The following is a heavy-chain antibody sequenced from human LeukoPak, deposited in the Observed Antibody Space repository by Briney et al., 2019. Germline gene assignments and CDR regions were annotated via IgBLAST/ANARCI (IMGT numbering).Heavy chain of an antibody. Sequence: GGSLRLSCAAPGFTVSSDDMSWVRQATGKGLEWVSVIYTAGTTYYADSVKGRFTISRDNFKNTLYLQMNTLRAEDTAMYYCTRSGPRDLCWGEGTMVTVSS. V-gene: IGHV3-53*01. CDR1: GFTVSSDD. CDR2: IYTAGTT. D-gene: IGHD1-14*01. J-gene: IGHJ3*01. CDR3: TRSGPRDLC.